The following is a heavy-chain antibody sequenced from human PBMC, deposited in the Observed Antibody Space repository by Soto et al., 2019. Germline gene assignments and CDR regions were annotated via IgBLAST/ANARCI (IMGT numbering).Heavy chain of an antibody. V-gene: IGHV4-39*01. CDR3: ARHWRVWFGEFRRISWFGP. Sequence: QLQLQESGPGLVKPSETLSLTCTVSGGSISSSSYYWGWIRQPPGKGLEWIGSIYYSGSTYYNPSLKSRVTISVDTAKNHWSLGLSSVTAADTAVYYCARHWRVWFGEFRRISWFGPWGQGTLVTVSS. CDR1: GGSISSSSYY. J-gene: IGHJ5*02. D-gene: IGHD3-10*01. CDR2: IYYSGST.